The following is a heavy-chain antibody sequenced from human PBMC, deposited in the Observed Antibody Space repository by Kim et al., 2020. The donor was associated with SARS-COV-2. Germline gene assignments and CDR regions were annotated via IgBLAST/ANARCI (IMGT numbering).Heavy chain of an antibody. Sequence: YADSVQGRFTISRDNSENTLSLEMNSLRAEDTAVYYCARERFGAATFDYWGQGTLVTVSS. V-gene: IGHV3-33*01. J-gene: IGHJ4*02. D-gene: IGHD3-10*01. CDR3: ARERFGAATFDY.